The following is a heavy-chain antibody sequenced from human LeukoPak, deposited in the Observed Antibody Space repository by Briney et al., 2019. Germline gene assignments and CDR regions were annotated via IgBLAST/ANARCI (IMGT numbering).Heavy chain of an antibody. CDR1: GFTFSSYA. CDR2: ISGSGGST. Sequence: GGSLRLSCAASGFTFSSYAMGWVRQAPGKGLEWVSGISGSGGSTSYADSVKGRFTISRDSSKNTLFLQMNSLKPEDTAMYHCTRNRPETPLGYWGQGTLVTVSS. V-gene: IGHV3-23*01. D-gene: IGHD1-14*01. J-gene: IGHJ4*02. CDR3: TRNRPETPLGY.